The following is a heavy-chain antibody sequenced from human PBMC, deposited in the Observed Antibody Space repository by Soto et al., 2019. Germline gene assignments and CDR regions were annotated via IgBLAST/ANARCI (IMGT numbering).Heavy chain of an antibody. Sequence: SETLSLTCAVYGGSFSGDYWRLIRQPPGKGLEWIGEINHSGSTNYNPSLKSRVTISVDTSKNQFYLKLSSVTAADTAVYYCARRISRPPYYFVYWGQGTLVTVS. V-gene: IGHV4-34*01. CDR1: GGSFSGDY. CDR3: ARRISRPPYYFVY. J-gene: IGHJ4*02. CDR2: INHSGST.